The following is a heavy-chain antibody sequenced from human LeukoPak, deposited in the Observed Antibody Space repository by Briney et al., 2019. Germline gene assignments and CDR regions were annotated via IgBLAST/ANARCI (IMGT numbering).Heavy chain of an antibody. J-gene: IGHJ4*02. CDR1: GLTFSDHW. Sequence: PGGSLRLSCVASGLTFSDHWMHWVRQAPGKGLEWVSAISGSGGSTYYADSVKGRFTISRDNSKNTLYLQMNSLRAEDTAVYYCAKTSDDYDSSGYYFDYWGQGTLVTVSS. CDR2: ISGSGGST. CDR3: AKTSDDYDSSGYYFDY. V-gene: IGHV3-23*01. D-gene: IGHD3-22*01.